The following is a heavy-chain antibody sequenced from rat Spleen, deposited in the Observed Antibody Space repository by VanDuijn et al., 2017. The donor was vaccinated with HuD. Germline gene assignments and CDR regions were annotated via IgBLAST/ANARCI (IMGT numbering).Heavy chain of an antibody. CDR3: AKDDSGASTFDY. D-gene: IGHD1-1*01. Sequence: VQLKESGPGLVQPSQTLSLTCTVSGFSLSSYGVIWVRQAPGKGLEWVSSINTDGGSTYYPDSVKGRFTISRDNAENTVYLQMNSLRSEETATYYCAKDDSGASTFDYWGQGVMVTVSS. J-gene: IGHJ2*01. CDR1: GFSLSSYG. V-gene: IGHV5-58*01. CDR2: INTDGGST.